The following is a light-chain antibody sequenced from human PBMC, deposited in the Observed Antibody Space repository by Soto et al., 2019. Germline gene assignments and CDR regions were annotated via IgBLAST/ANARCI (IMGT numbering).Light chain of an antibody. V-gene: IGLV2-23*02. J-gene: IGLJ2*01. CDR1: SSDVGSYNL. Sequence: QSALTQPASVSGSPGQSMTISCTGTSSDVGSYNLVSWYQQHPGKAPKLMIYEVSKRPSGVSNRFSGSKSGNTASLTISGLQSEDKADYYCCSYACSSTFVVFGGGTQLTVL. CDR3: CSYACSSTFVV. CDR2: EVS.